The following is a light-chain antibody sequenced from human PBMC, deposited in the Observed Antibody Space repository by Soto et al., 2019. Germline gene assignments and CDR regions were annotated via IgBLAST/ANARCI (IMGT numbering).Light chain of an antibody. CDR3: QTWGTGIEV. Sequence: QPVLTQAPSASASLGASVKLTCTLSSGHSSYTIAWHQQQPEKGPRYLMTLNSDGSHSKWDGIPDRFSGSSSGAERYLSISSLQSEDEADYYCQTWGTGIEVFGGGTKLTVL. CDR1: SGHSSYT. J-gene: IGLJ3*02. CDR2: LNSDGSH. V-gene: IGLV4-69*01.